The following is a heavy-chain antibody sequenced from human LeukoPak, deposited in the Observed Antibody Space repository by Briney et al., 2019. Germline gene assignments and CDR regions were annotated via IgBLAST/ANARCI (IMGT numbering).Heavy chain of an antibody. CDR2: TDTSGRYV. CDR3: ARGRSITLLRGVAMSDGFDI. CDR1: GFTFSSYE. J-gene: IGHJ3*02. Sequence: GGSLRLSCAASGFTFSSYEMNWVRQAPGKGLEWVSFTDTSGRYVYYGDSVKGRFTISRDNAKNLLFLQMNGLRDEDTALYYCARGRSITLLRGVAMSDGFDIWGQGAMVAVSS. D-gene: IGHD3-10*01. V-gene: IGHV3-21*06.